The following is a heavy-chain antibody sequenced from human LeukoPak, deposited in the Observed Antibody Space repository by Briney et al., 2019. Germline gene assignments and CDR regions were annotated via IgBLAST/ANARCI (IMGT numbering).Heavy chain of an antibody. D-gene: IGHD2-2*01. V-gene: IGHV4-34*01. CDR1: GGSFSGYY. J-gene: IGHJ5*02. Sequence: SETLSLTCAVYGGSFSGYYWSWIRQPPGKGLEWIGEINHSGSTTYNPSLKSRVTISVDTSKNQFSLKLSSVTAADTAVYYCARGPEPRKDKIVVVPAAGNWFDPWGQGTLVTVSS. CDR2: INHSGST. CDR3: ARGPEPRKDKIVVVPAAGNWFDP.